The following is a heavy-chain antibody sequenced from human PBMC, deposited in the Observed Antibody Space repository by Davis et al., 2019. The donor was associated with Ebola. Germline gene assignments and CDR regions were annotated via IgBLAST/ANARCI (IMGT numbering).Heavy chain of an antibody. D-gene: IGHD6-13*01. CDR1: GFTFSSYR. Sequence: GESLKISCAASGFTFSSYRMHWVRQAPGKGLVWVSSINSDGSSTNYADSVKGRFTISRDNAKNSLYLQMNSLRAEDTAVYYCARDKAAAAGTWFDPWGQGTLVTVSS. V-gene: IGHV3-74*01. CDR3: ARDKAAAAGTWFDP. J-gene: IGHJ5*02. CDR2: INSDGSST.